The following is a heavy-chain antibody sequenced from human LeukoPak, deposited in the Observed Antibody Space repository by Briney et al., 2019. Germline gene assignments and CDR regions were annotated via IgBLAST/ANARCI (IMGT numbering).Heavy chain of an antibody. CDR3: AREPRPAGATSFGYYFDY. J-gene: IGHJ4*02. Sequence: GASVKVSCEASGYTFTSYYIHWVRQAPGQGLEWMGIINPSGGTTVYAQNFQGRVIMTRDTSTSTVHMDLSSLRSEDAAVYYCAREPRPAGATSFGYYFDYWGQGTLVTVSS. CDR2: INPSGGTT. D-gene: IGHD1-26*01. V-gene: IGHV1-46*01. CDR1: GYTFTSYY.